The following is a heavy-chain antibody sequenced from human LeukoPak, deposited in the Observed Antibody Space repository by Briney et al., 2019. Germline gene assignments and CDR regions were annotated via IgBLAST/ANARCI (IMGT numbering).Heavy chain of an antibody. J-gene: IGHJ4*02. CDR2: IKSKTDEGTT. CDR1: GFTFSNAW. CDR3: TTDLGGVVETGSYYNPGY. V-gene: IGHV3-15*01. D-gene: IGHD3-10*01. Sequence: GGSHRLSCAASGFTFSNAWMCWVRQPPGKGLEWVGRIKSKTDEGTTDYAAPVKGRFTISRDDSKNTLYLQMNSLKTEDTAVYYCTTDLGGVVETGSYYNPGYWGQGTLVTVSS.